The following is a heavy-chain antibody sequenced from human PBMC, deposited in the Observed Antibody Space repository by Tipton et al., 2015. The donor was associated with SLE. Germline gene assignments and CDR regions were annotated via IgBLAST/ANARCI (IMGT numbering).Heavy chain of an antibody. V-gene: IGHV4-59*01. CDR2: IYYSGGT. J-gene: IGHJ3*02. Sequence: TLSLTCTVSGGSISSYYWSWIRQPPGKGLEWIGYIYYSGGTNYNPSLKSRVTISVDTSKNQFSLKLSSVTAADTAVYYCAARDPLGAFDIWGQGTMVTVSS. CDR1: GGSISSYY. CDR3: AARDPLGAFDI.